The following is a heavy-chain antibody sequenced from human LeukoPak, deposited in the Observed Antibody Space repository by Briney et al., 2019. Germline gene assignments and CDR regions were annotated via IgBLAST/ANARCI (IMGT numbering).Heavy chain of an antibody. CDR3: ARVSGRLERQSDLDF. D-gene: IGHD1-1*01. J-gene: IGHJ4*02. CDR2: ISGSGGST. V-gene: IGHV3-23*01. CDR1: GFIFSSYA. Sequence: GGSLRLSCAASGFIFSSYAMSWVRQAPGKGLEWVSTISGSGGSTYYADSVKGRFTISRDNAKNSLYLQINSLRAEDTAVYYCARVSGRLERQSDLDFWGQGTLVTVSS.